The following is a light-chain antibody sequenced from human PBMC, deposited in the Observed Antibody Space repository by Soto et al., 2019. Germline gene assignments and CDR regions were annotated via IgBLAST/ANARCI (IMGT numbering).Light chain of an antibody. V-gene: IGKV1-27*01. CDR3: QKYCSLIT. Sequence: DIQMTQSPSSLSASVGDRVTITCRASQGISNFLAWYQQKPGKVPKLLISAASTLQSGVPSRFSGSGSGTVFTLTITRLQSQDVAIYYCQKYCSLITFGQGTRLEI. CDR2: AAS. J-gene: IGKJ5*01. CDR1: QGISNF.